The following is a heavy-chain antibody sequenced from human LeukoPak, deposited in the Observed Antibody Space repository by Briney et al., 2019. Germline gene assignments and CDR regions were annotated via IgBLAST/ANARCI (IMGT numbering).Heavy chain of an antibody. V-gene: IGHV4-59*12. J-gene: IGHJ4*02. CDR3: ARDLTATYYYDSSEPQDY. Sequence: SETLSLTCTVSGGSISSYYWSWIRQPPGKGLEWIGYIYYSGSTNYNPSLKSRVTISVDTSKNQFSLKLSSVTAADTAVYYCARDLTATYYYDSSEPQDYWGQGTLVTVSS. D-gene: IGHD3-22*01. CDR2: IYYSGST. CDR1: GGSISSYY.